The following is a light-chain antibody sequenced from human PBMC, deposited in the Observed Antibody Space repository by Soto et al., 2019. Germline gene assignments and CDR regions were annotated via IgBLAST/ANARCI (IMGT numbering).Light chain of an antibody. CDR2: EVS. J-gene: IGLJ1*01. CDR1: SSDVGGYNY. Sequence: QSVLTQPASVSGSPGQSITISCAGTSSDVGGYNYVSWYQQHPGKAPKLLLYEVSNRPSWVSDRFSGSKSANTASLTISGLQAEDEANYYCSPYTDTTTLEVFGPGTKVTVL. CDR3: SPYTDTTTLEV. V-gene: IGLV2-14*01.